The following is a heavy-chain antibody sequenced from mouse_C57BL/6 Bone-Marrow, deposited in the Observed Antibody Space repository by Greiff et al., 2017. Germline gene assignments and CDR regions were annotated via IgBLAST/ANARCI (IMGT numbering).Heavy chain of an antibody. J-gene: IGHJ1*03. CDR2: ISDGGSYT. V-gene: IGHV5-4*03. CDR1: GFTFSSYA. Sequence: EVKVEESGGGLVKPGGSLKLSCAASGFTFSSYAMSWVRQTPEKRLEWVATISDGGSYTYYPDNVKGRFTISRDNAKNNLYLQMSHLKSEDTAMYDCARGYGNYWYFDVWGTGTTVTVSS. D-gene: IGHD2-1*01. CDR3: ARGYGNYWYFDV.